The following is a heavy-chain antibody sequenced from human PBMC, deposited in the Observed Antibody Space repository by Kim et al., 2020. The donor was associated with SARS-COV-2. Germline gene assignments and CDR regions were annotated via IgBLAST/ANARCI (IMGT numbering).Heavy chain of an antibody. V-gene: IGHV3-23*01. CDR3: AKIEVGMVRGVPPFDY. CDR1: GFTFSSYA. Sequence: GGSLRLSCVASGFTFSSYAMSWVRQAPGKGLEWVSAISGSGGSTYYADSVKGRFTISRDNSKNTLYLQMNSLRAEDTAVYYCAKIEVGMVRGVPPFDYWGQGTLVTVSS. J-gene: IGHJ4*02. D-gene: IGHD3-10*01. CDR2: ISGSGGST.